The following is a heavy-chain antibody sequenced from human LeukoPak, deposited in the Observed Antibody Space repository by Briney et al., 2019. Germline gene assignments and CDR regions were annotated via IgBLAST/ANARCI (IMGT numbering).Heavy chain of an antibody. D-gene: IGHD6-19*01. J-gene: IGHJ4*02. CDR1: GFTFSSYG. V-gene: IGHV3-33*03. Sequence: GGSLRLSCAASGFTFSSYGMHWVRQAAGKGLEWVAVIWYDGSNKYYADSVKGRFTISRDNAKNSLYLLMNSLRAEDTAVYYCATDVRDEYTSGWYPIGYWGQGTLVTVSS. CDR2: IWYDGSNK. CDR3: ATDVRDEYTSGWYPIGY.